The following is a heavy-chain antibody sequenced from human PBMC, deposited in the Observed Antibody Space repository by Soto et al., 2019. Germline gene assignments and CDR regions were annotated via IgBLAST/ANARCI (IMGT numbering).Heavy chain of an antibody. CDR1: GGSISSYY. Sequence: SETLSLTCTVSGGSISSYYWSWIRQPPGKGLEWIGYIYYSGSTNYNPSLKSRVTISVDTSKNQFSLKLSSVTAADTAVYYCAREGAEGYYYMDVWGKGTTVTVSS. D-gene: IGHD1-26*01. J-gene: IGHJ6*03. CDR2: IYYSGST. CDR3: AREGAEGYYYMDV. V-gene: IGHV4-59*01.